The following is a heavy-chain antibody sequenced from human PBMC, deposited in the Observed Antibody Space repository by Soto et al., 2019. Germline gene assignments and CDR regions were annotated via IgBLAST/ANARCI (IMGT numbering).Heavy chain of an antibody. J-gene: IGHJ4*02. CDR3: ARDKRQTASGYEQYYFDY. V-gene: IGHV4-31*03. Sequence: SETLSLTCTVSGGSISSGGYYWSWIRQHPGKGLEWIGYIYYSGSTYYNPSLKSRVTISVDTSKNQFSLKLSSVTAADTAVYYCARDKRQTASGYEQYYFDYWGQGTLVTVSS. CDR1: GGSISSGGYY. D-gene: IGHD5-12*01. CDR2: IYYSGST.